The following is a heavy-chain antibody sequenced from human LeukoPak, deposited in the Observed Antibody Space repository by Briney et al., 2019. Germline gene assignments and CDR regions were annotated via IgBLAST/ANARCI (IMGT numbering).Heavy chain of an antibody. V-gene: IGHV4-34*01. J-gene: IGHJ5*02. CDR1: GGSFSGYY. CDR3: ARHYCTNGVCPDNWFDP. CDR2: INHSGST. D-gene: IGHD2-8*01. Sequence: PSETLSLTCAVYGGSFSGYYWSWIRQPPGKGLEWIGEINHSGSTNYNPSLKSRVTISVDTSKNQFSLKLSSVTAADTAVYYCARHYCTNGVCPDNWFDPWGQGTLVTVSS.